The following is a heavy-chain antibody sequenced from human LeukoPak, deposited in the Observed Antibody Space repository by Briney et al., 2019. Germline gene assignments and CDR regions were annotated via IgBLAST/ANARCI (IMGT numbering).Heavy chain of an antibody. Sequence: HPGGSLRLSCAASGFTFSSYWMSWVRQAPGKGLEWVANIKKDGSEKYYVDSVKGRFTISRDNAKNSLYLQMNSLRAEDTAVYYCARALYRIVVVPHYFDYWGQGTLVTVSS. V-gene: IGHV3-7*01. CDR2: IKKDGSEK. CDR1: GFTFSSYW. CDR3: ARALYRIVVVPHYFDY. D-gene: IGHD3-22*01. J-gene: IGHJ4*02.